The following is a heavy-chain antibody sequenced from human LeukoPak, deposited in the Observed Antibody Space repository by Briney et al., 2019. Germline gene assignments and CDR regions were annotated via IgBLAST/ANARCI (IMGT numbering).Heavy chain of an antibody. CDR1: GYSFTNYW. Sequence: GESLKISCKGSGYSFTNYWGGWVRQMPGKGLEWMGIIYPGDSDTRYSPSFQGQVTISADRSISAAYLQWSSLQASDTAMYYCARQYCSTTTCYVREFDYWGQGTLVTVSS. CDR2: IYPGDSDT. D-gene: IGHD2-2*01. V-gene: IGHV5-51*01. J-gene: IGHJ4*02. CDR3: ARQYCSTTTCYVREFDY.